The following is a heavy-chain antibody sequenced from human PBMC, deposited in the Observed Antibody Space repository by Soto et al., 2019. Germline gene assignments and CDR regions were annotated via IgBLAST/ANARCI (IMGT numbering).Heavy chain of an antibody. V-gene: IGHV4-59*12. CDR2: IYHSGST. CDR1: GCSISSYY. Sequence: SETLSLTCTVSGCSISSYYWNWIRQPPGKGLEWIGYIYHSGSTYYNPSLKSRVTISVDRSKNQFSLKLSSVTAADTAVYYCARRQRSSWYGLWGQGTLVTVSS. CDR3: ARRQRSSWYGL. J-gene: IGHJ4*02. D-gene: IGHD6-13*01.